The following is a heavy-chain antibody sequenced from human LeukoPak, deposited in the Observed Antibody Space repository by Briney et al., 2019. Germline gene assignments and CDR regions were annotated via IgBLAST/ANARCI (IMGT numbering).Heavy chain of an antibody. CDR3: ARVGSSGWYGYYYYGMDV. D-gene: IGHD6-19*01. CDR2: INLSGST. Sequence: SETLSLTCAVYGGSFSGYYWSWIRQPPGKGLEWIGEINLSGSTNYNPSLKSRVTISVDTSKNQFSLKLSSVTAADTAVYYCARVGSSGWYGYYYYGMDVWGQGTTVTVSS. J-gene: IGHJ6*02. CDR1: GGSFSGYY. V-gene: IGHV4-34*01.